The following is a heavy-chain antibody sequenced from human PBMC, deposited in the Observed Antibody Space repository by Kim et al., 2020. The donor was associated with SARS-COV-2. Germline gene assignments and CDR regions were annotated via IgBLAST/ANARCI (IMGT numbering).Heavy chain of an antibody. D-gene: IGHD6-19*01. CDR2: ISSSSSYM. V-gene: IGHV3-21*01. CDR1: GFTFSSYN. CDR3: ARDWGIAVAGAGDY. J-gene: IGHJ4*02. Sequence: GGSLRLSCAASGFTFSSYNMNWVRQAPGKGLEWVSSISSSSSYMYYADSVKGRFTISRDNAKNSLYLQMNSLRAEDTAVYYCARDWGIAVAGAGDYWGQGTLVTVSS.